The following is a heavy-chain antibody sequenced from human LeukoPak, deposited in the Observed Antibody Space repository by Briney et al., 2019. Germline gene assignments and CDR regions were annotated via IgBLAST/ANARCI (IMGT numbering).Heavy chain of an antibody. CDR2: ISSSGSTI. D-gene: IGHD3-10*01. V-gene: IGHV3-48*03. CDR3: ARGPRYSITMVRGVISPYSYGMDV. CDR1: GFTFSSYE. Sequence: PGGSLRLSCAASGFTFSSYEMNWVRQAPGKGLEWVSYISSSGSTIYYADSVKGRFTISRDNAKNSLYLQMNSLRAEDTAVYYCARGPRYSITMVRGVISPYSYGMDVWGQGTTVTVS. J-gene: IGHJ6*02.